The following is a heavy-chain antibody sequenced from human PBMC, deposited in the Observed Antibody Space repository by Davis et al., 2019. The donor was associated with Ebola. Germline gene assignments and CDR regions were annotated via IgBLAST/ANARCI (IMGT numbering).Heavy chain of an antibody. V-gene: IGHV3-9*01. D-gene: IGHD2-2*02. CDR2: INWNSDSI. CDR1: GFTFSDHY. Sequence: GGSLRLSCAASGFTFSDHYMSWVRQAPGKGLEWVSGINWNSDSIVYADSVKGRFTISRDNAKNSLYLQMNNLRGEDTAFYYCAKGRTIPLALDFWGRGTLVTVSS. CDR3: AKGRTIPLALDF. J-gene: IGHJ4*02.